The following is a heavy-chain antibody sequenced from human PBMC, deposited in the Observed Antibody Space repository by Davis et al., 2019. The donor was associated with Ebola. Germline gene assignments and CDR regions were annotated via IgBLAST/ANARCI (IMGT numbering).Heavy chain of an antibody. V-gene: IGHV3-30-3*01. Sequence: GGSLRLSCVPSPFSFPTYAMHWVRQAPGKGLEWVAVISYDGSNKYYADSVKGRFTISRDNSKNTLYLQMNRLRAEDTAVYYCADRDFSYWGQGTLVTVSS. CDR1: PFSFPTYA. CDR3: ADRDFSY. D-gene: IGHD3-3*01. J-gene: IGHJ4*02. CDR2: ISYDGSNK.